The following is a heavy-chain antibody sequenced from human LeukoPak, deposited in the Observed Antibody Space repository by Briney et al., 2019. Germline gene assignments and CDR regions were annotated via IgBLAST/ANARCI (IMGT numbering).Heavy chain of an antibody. Sequence: SETLSLTCTVSGGSISSYYWSWIRQPPGKGLEWIGYSHDSGSTHYNPSLKSRVSISIDKSKNQFSLKLSSVTAADTAVYYCARNPRDWGQGTLVTVSS. CDR3: ARNPRD. V-gene: IGHV4-59*12. CDR2: SHDSGST. CDR1: GGSISSYY. J-gene: IGHJ4*02.